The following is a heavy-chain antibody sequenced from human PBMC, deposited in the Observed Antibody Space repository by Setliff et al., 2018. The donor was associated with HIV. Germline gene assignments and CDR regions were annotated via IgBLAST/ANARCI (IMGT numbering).Heavy chain of an antibody. CDR3: TRKLAPGHGMDV. V-gene: IGHV3-7*01. CDR2: INQDGSGK. D-gene: IGHD3-3*02. Sequence: SGGSLRLSCAASGFTFTSYWMIWVRQAPGKGLEWVANINQDGSGKNYVDSVKGRFTISRDNAKNSLYLQMDSLRVEDTTVYYCTRKLAPGHGMDVWGQGTTVTVSS. CDR1: GFTFTSYW. J-gene: IGHJ6*02.